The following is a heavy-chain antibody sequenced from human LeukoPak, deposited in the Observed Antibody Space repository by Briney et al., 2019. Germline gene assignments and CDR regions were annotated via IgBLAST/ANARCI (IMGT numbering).Heavy chain of an antibody. CDR1: GFTFSTYA. J-gene: IGHJ3*02. Sequence: AGGSLRLSCAASGFTFSTYAMNWVRHTPGKGLEWVSSIVGSGADTYYADSVKSRFTISRDNDKKSLYLQMNSLRVEDTAVYYCARDTHYYGSGSPAFDIWGQGTMATVSS. V-gene: IGHV3-21*01. CDR2: IVGSGADT. D-gene: IGHD3-10*01. CDR3: ARDTHYYGSGSPAFDI.